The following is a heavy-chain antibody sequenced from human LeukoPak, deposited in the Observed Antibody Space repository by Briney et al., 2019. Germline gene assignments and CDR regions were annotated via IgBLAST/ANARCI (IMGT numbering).Heavy chain of an antibody. V-gene: IGHV3-23*01. CDR2: ISGSGSVT. D-gene: IGHD1-26*01. CDR3: AKDLTGSGTYFENFHY. CDR1: GFTFSSYA. J-gene: IGHJ4*02. Sequence: PGGSLRLSCAASGFTFSSYAMSWVRQAPGKGLEGVSAISGSGSVTSYGNSVKGRFTISRDNSKNTLYLQMNSLRAEDTDLYYCAKDLTGSGTYFENFHYWGQGTLVTVSS.